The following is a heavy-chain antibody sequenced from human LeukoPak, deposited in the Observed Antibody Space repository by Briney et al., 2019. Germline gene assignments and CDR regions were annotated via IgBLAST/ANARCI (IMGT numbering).Heavy chain of an antibody. V-gene: IGHV3-30*02. CDR2: IRYDGSNK. Sequence: EGSLRLSGAASGFTFSSYGMHWVRQAPGKGLEWVAFIRYDGSNKYYADSVKGRFTISRDNSKNTLYLQMNSLRAEDTAVYYCAKDLPLIVVVPAAITFDYWGQGTLVTVSS. J-gene: IGHJ4*02. D-gene: IGHD2-2*02. CDR3: AKDLPLIVVVPAAITFDY. CDR1: GFTFSSYG.